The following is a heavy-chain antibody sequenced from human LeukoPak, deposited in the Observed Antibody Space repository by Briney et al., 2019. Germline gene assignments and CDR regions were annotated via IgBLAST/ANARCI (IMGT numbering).Heavy chain of an antibody. J-gene: IGHJ5*02. CDR2: IKQDGSEK. CDR1: GFTFSSYE. V-gene: IGHV3-7*01. CDR3: ARDRVVVVVAATASWFDP. Sequence: GGSLRLSCAASGFTFSSYEMNWVRQAPGKGLEWVANIKQDGSEKYYVDSVKGRFTISRDNAKNSLYLQMNSLRAEDTAVYYCARDRVVVVVAATASWFDPWGQGTLVTVSS. D-gene: IGHD2-15*01.